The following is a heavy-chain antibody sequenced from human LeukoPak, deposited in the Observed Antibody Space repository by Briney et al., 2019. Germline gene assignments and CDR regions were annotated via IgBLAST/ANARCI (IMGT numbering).Heavy chain of an antibody. CDR3: ARLPYSSGWYVY. CDR2: IYYSGST. D-gene: IGHD6-19*01. J-gene: IGHJ4*02. V-gene: IGHV4-59*01. CDR1: GGSISSYY. Sequence: SETLSLTCTVSGGSISSYYWSWIRQPPGKGLEWIGYIYYSGSTNYNPSLKSRVTISVDTSKNQFSLKLSSVTAADTAVYYCARLPYSSGWYVYWGQGTPVTVSS.